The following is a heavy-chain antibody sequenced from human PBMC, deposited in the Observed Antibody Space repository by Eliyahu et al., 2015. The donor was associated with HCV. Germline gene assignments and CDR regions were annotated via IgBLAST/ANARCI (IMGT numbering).Heavy chain of an antibody. CDR1: GYXLTGYY. V-gene: IGHV1-2*02. CDR2: INPDSGGT. D-gene: IGHD3-3*01. Sequence: QVQLVQSGAEVKKPGASVKVXCKASGYXLTGYYMHWVRQAPGQGPEWMALINPDSGGTSYAQKFQGRVTLTRDTSISTAYMELSSLRSDDTAVYFCARVTRGETWSLDYWGQGTLVTVSS. CDR3: ARVTRGETWSLDY. J-gene: IGHJ4*02.